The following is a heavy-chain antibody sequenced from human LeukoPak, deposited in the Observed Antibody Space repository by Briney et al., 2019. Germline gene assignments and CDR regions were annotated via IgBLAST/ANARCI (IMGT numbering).Heavy chain of an antibody. CDR3: ARDPSAHYDFWSGSVGGYFDY. D-gene: IGHD3-3*01. J-gene: IGHJ4*02. V-gene: IGHV1-46*01. CDR1: GYTFTSYY. Sequence: GASVKVSCKASGYTFTSYYMHWVRQAPGQGLEWMGIINPSGGSTSYAQKFQGRVTMARDMSTSTVYMELSSLRSEDTAVYYCARDPSAHYDFWSGSVGGYFDYWGQGTLVTVSS. CDR2: INPSGGST.